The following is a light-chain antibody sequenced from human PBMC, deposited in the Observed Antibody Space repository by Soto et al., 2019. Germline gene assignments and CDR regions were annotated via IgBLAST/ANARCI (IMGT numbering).Light chain of an antibody. Sequence: QSALTQPASVSGSPGQSITISCTGTSSDVGGYNYVSWYQQHPGKAPKLMIYDVSNRPSGVSNRFSGSKSGNTASLTISGXXXXDEADYYCSSYTSSSTVVFGGGTKLTVL. CDR1: SSDVGGYNY. CDR3: SSYTSSSTVV. CDR2: DVS. V-gene: IGLV2-14*01. J-gene: IGLJ2*01.